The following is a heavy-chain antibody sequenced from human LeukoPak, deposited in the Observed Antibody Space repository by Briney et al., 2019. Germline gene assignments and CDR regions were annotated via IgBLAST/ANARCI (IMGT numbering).Heavy chain of an antibody. J-gene: IGHJ2*01. CDR1: GFTFSSYP. V-gene: IGHV3-64*02. D-gene: IGHD3-10*01. Sequence: GGSLRLSCVASGFTFSSYPMPWVRQAPGKGLECVAAISSNGRDTYYADSVKGGFTLSRDNSKDTLYLQMGSLTTDDVAVYYCARRPSGFDLWGRGTLVTVSS. CDR2: ISSNGRDT. CDR3: ARRPSGFDL.